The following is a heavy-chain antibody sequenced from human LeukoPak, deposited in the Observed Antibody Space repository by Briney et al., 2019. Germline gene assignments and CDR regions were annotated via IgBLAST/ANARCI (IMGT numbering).Heavy chain of an antibody. V-gene: IGHV4-59*08. CDR2: MYYSGST. J-gene: IGHJ1*01. Sequence: AETLSLTCTVSGFSISGYSWTWIRQPPGKGLEWIGYMYYSGSTKYNPSLRSRVTISVDTSKNQISLTVNSVTAADTAVYYCARLDSSGCLSVWGQGTLVTVSS. CDR1: GFSISGYS. D-gene: IGHD6-19*01. CDR3: ARLDSSGCLSV.